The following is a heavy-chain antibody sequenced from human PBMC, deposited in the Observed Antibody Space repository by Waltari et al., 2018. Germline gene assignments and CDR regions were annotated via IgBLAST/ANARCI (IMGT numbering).Heavy chain of an antibody. Sequence: EVQLLESGGGLVQTGGSLRLYCAASGFTFSSHAMSWVRPAPGKGLEWVSAISGSGGSTYYADSGKGRFTISRDNSKNTLYLQMNSLRAEDTAVYYCAKEAGIAAGYWYFDLWGRGTLVTVSS. CDR2: ISGSGGST. CDR1: GFTFSSHA. CDR3: AKEAGIAAGYWYFDL. D-gene: IGHD6-13*01. J-gene: IGHJ2*01. V-gene: IGHV3-23*01.